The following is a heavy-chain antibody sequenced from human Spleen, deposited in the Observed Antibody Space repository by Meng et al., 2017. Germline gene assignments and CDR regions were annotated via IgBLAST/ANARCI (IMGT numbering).Heavy chain of an antibody. CDR1: GYTFTSYY. CDR2: INPSGGST. D-gene: IGHD5-18*01. J-gene: IGHJ4*02. Sequence: QVQLVQSGAEVKQPGASVKVSCKASGYTFTSYYMHWVRQAPGQGLEWMGIINPSGGSTSYAQKFQGRVTMTRDTSTSTVYMELSSLRSEDTAVYYCARDLGDTAMDKPFDYWGQGTLVTVSS. CDR3: ARDLGDTAMDKPFDY. V-gene: IGHV1-46*01.